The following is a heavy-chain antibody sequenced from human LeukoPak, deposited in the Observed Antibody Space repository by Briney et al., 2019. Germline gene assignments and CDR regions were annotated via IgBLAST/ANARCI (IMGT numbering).Heavy chain of an antibody. J-gene: IGHJ5*02. CDR3: ASHNIRGVTHWLDP. V-gene: IGHV4-59*08. CDR2: IYYSAST. D-gene: IGHD3-10*01. Sequence: SETLSLTCTVSGGSISSYYCSWIRQPPGKKRQWCGYIYYSASTYYKLSLKSRITISVDTSNNHFSLRLYSVTAADTAVYFCASHNIRGVTHWLDPWGQGTQVTVSS. CDR1: GGSISSYY.